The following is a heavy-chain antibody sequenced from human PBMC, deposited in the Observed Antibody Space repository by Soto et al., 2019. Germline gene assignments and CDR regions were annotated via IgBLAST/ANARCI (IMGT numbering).Heavy chain of an antibody. J-gene: IGHJ2*01. CDR1: GFTFDDYA. CDR2: ISWNSGSI. D-gene: IGHD6-19*01. CDR3: AKDSSSGWSYWYFDL. Sequence: EVQLVESGGGLVQPGRSLRLSCAASGFTFDDYAMHWVRQAPGKGLEWVSGISWNSGSIGYADSVKGRFTISRDNAKNYLYLQMNSLRAEDTALYYCAKDSSSGWSYWYFDLWGRGTLVTVPS. V-gene: IGHV3-9*01.